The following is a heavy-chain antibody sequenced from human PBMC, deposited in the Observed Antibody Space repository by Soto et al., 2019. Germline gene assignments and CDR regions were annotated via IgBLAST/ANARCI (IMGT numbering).Heavy chain of an antibody. CDR2: ISGYNGDT. V-gene: IGHV1-18*01. CDR1: GYTFTTYG. Sequence: ASVKVSCKASGYTFTTYGISWVRQAPGQGLEWMGWISGYNGDTNNAQKFQDRVTMTIDRSTTTAYLELRSLTSDDTAVYYCAKESRYDILTGYTDYWGQGTLVTVSS. J-gene: IGHJ4*02. D-gene: IGHD3-9*01. CDR3: AKESRYDILTGYTDY.